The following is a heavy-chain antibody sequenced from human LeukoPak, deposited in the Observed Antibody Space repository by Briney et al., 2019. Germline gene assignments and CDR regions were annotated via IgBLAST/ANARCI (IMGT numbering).Heavy chain of an antibody. CDR1: GFSFSRYW. CDR2: INQDGSEK. D-gene: IGHD6-19*01. CDR3: ARIQGGYRSGWYIDY. J-gene: IGHJ4*02. Sequence: GGSLRLSCAASGFSFSRYWMSWVRQAPGKGLEWVANINQDGSEKFYVDSVRGRFTISRDNAKNSPYLQMNSLRAEDTAVYFCARIQGGYRSGWYIDYWGQGILVTVSS. V-gene: IGHV3-7*01.